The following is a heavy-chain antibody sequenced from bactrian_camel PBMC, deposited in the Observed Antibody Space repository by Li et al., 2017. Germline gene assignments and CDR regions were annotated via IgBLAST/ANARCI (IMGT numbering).Heavy chain of an antibody. V-gene: IGHV3S54*01. CDR1: ICGDGMCC. CDR3: ATHKTSKWYLPLLPDEYAY. CDR2: ILSGGSGG. Sequence: HVQLVESGGGSVQSGGSLRLSCVASICGDGMCCMAWFRQAPGKQREGVAAILSGGSGGYYADSVKGRFTISQDNAKNTWYLEMNSLKPEDTAMYYCATHKTSKWYLPLLPDEYAYWGQGTQVTVS. D-gene: IGHD6*01. J-gene: IGHJ4*01.